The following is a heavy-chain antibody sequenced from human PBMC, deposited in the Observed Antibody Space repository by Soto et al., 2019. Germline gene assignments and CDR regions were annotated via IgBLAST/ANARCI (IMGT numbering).Heavy chain of an antibody. CDR3: ARDRQSMYYDILTGYHGRYYYYGMDV. CDR1: GYTFTGYY. D-gene: IGHD3-9*01. J-gene: IGHJ6*02. CDR2: INPNSGGT. Sequence: ASVKVSCKASGYTFTGYYMHWVRQAPGQGLEWMGWINPNSGGTNYAQKFQGWVTMTRDTSISTAYMELSRLRSDDTAVYYCARDRQSMYYDILTGYHGRYYYYGMDVWGQGTTVTVSS. V-gene: IGHV1-2*04.